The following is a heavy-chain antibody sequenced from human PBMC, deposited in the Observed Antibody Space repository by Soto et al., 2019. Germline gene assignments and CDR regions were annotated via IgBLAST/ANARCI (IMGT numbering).Heavy chain of an antibody. CDR1: GYSFTSYW. Sequence: PGESLKISCKGSGYSFTSYWIGWVCQMPGKGLEWMGIIYPGDSDTRYSPSFQGQVTISADKSISTAYLQWSSLKASDTAMYYCARHSADTAMAPFYYYYGMDVWGQGTTVTVSS. CDR3: ARHSADTAMAPFYYYYGMDV. J-gene: IGHJ6*02. V-gene: IGHV5-51*01. CDR2: IYPGDSDT. D-gene: IGHD5-18*01.